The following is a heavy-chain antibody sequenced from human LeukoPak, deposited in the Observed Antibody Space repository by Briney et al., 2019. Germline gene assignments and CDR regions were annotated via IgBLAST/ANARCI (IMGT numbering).Heavy chain of an antibody. Sequence: PGGSLRLSCAASGFTFSGYWMHWVRQAPGKGLEWVGFIRKKAHDWTPQYAASVQGRFTISRDDSKGIAYLEMNSLKTEDTAVYYCTRAGGYDNYLDYWGQGTPVTVSS. CDR2: IRKKAHDWTP. J-gene: IGHJ4*02. D-gene: IGHD5-12*01. CDR1: GFTFSGYW. CDR3: TRAGGYDNYLDY. V-gene: IGHV3-71*01.